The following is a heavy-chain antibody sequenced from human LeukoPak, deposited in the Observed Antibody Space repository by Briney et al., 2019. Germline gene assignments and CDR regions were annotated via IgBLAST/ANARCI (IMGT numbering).Heavy chain of an antibody. CDR3: ARDWLGYCSSTSCPDAFDI. CDR1: GFTFSDYY. CDR2: ISSSGSTI. J-gene: IGHJ3*02. Sequence: GGSLRLSCAASGFTFSDYYMSWIRQAPGKGLEWVSYISSSGSTIYYADSVKGRFTISRDNAKNSLYLQMNSLRAEDTAVYYCARDWLGYCSSTSCPDAFDIWGQGTMVTVSS. D-gene: IGHD2-2*01. V-gene: IGHV3-11*04.